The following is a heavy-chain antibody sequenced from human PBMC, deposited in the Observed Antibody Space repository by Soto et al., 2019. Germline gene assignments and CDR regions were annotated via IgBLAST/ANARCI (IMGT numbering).Heavy chain of an antibody. D-gene: IGHD2-2*01. V-gene: IGHV4-4*07. Sequence: SETLSLSCTVSVGSISGYYWSWFRRPAGKGLEWVGRIYSDGTTNYSPSLKSRVTMSLDTSKDQFSLHLNSVTAADTAVYYCSRVGCSNSKCYTRGMDVWGQGTTVTVSS. CDR1: VGSISGYY. J-gene: IGHJ6*02. CDR3: SRVGCSNSKCYTRGMDV. CDR2: IYSDGTT.